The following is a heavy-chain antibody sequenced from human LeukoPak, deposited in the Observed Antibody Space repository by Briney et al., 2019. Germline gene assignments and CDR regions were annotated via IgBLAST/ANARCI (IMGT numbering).Heavy chain of an antibody. CDR2: FDGNADGT. Sequence: GGSLRLSCAASGFAFNNAWMTWVRQPPGKGLEWVASFDGNADGTHYADSVKGRCTISRDNSKNTVYLQMNSLRAEDTAIYYCVKPRIIGLGWAQFDYWGQGSLVTVSS. CDR1: GFAFNNAW. D-gene: IGHD2-15*01. CDR3: VKPRIIGLGWAQFDY. V-gene: IGHV3-23*01. J-gene: IGHJ4*02.